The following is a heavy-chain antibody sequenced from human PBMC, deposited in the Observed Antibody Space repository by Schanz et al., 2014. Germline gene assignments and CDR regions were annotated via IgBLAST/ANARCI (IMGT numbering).Heavy chain of an antibody. D-gene: IGHD6-13*01. Sequence: EVQLVESGGGLVKPGGSLRLSCAASGFTFSSYSMNWVRQAPGKGLEWVSSISSSSSYIYYADSVKGRFTISRDNAKNSRYLQMNSLRAEDTAVYYCAREEGWGIAAAGPNHCYYGMDVWGQGTTVTVSS. CDR3: AREEGWGIAAAGPNHCYYGMDV. V-gene: IGHV3-21*01. CDR2: ISSSSSYI. CDR1: GFTFSSYS. J-gene: IGHJ6*02.